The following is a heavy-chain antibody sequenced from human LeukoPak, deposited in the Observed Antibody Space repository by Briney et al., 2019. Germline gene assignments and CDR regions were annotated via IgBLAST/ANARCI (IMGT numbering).Heavy chain of an antibody. D-gene: IGHD3-16*01. CDR2: IYHSGGT. CDR1: GGSLNSDY. J-gene: IGHJ5*02. CDR3: ARVGGFHLQFDP. Sequence: SETLSLTCTVSGGSLNSDYWSWIRQPPGKGLEWIGYIYHSGGTYYNPSLESRVTVSVDTSKKHFSLKLTSVTAADTAVYYCARVGGFHLQFDPWGQGTLVTVSS. V-gene: IGHV4-59*01.